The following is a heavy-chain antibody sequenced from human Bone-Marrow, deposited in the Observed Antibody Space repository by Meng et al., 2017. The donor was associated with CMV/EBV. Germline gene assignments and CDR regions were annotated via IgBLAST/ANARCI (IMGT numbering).Heavy chain of an antibody. CDR2: IYYSGNT. V-gene: IGHV4-59*01. J-gene: IGHJ5*02. CDR1: GGSISSYY. D-gene: IGHD1-26*01. CDR3: AGSASSGSYFSWFDP. Sequence: SETLSLTCTVAGGSISSYYGNWIRQSPGKGLEWIGYIYYSGNTDYNPSLKSRVTIPVDTSKNQFSLKLSSVTAADTALYYCAGSASSGSYFSWFDPWGQGNLVNVAS.